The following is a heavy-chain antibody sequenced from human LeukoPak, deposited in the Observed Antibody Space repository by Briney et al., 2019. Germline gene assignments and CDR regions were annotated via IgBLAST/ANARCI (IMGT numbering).Heavy chain of an antibody. J-gene: IGHJ3*02. V-gene: IGHV1-69*04. CDR1: GGTFSSYA. D-gene: IGHD3-3*02. CDR2: IIPILGIA. Sequence: SVKVSCKASGGTFSSYAISWVRQAPGQGLEWMGRIIPILGIANYAQKFQGRVTITADKSTSTAYMELSSLRSEDTAVYYCARTPALPTATSHFWSGSPTDAFDIWGQGTMVTVSS. CDR3: ARTPALPTATSHFWSGSPTDAFDI.